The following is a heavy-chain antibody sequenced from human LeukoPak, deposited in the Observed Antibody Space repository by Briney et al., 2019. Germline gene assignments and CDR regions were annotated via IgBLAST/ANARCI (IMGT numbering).Heavy chain of an antibody. CDR1: AWSISSGYY. V-gene: IGHV4-38-2*02. CDR3: ARCPAEYYFDY. CDR2: IYHTGNI. Sequence: KPSETPSLTCTVSAWSISSGYYWGWIRQPPGKGLEWIGSIYHTGNIYYNPSLKSRVTISMDTSKNQFSLRLSSVTDANTAVFYCARCPAEYYFDYWGPGNLVTVSS. J-gene: IGHJ4*02.